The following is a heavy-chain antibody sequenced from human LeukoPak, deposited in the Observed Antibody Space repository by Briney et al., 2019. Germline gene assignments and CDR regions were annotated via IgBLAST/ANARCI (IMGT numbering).Heavy chain of an antibody. D-gene: IGHD1-14*01. J-gene: IGHJ4*02. V-gene: IGHV3-48*03. Sequence: GGSLRLSCAASGFXFSSYEMSWVRQAPGQGLEWVSYISSSGSTRSCADSVKGRFTVPRDNAKNLLFLQMDSLRAEDTAVYYCARGEAITGYYFDYWGQGTLVTVSS. CDR3: ARGEAITGYYFDY. CDR1: GFXFSSYE. CDR2: ISSSGSTR.